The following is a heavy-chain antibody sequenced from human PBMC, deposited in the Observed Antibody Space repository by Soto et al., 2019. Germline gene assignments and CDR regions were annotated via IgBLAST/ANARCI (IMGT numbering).Heavy chain of an antibody. CDR2: IYYSGST. CDR3: ARVGYSYSHDY. V-gene: IGHV4-30-4*01. Sequence: TSETLSLTCTVSGGSINNGDYFWSWIRQPPGKGLEWIGYIYYSGSTSSNPSLRSRITISIDTSKNQFSLNLSSVTAADTAVYYCARVGYSYSHDYWGKGTLVP. J-gene: IGHJ4*02. CDR1: GGSINNGDYF. D-gene: IGHD5-18*01.